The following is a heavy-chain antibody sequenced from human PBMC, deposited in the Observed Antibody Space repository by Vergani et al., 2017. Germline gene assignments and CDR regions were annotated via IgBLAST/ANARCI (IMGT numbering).Heavy chain of an antibody. J-gene: IGHJ6*02. V-gene: IGHV1-3*01. CDR1: GYTFTSYA. CDR2: INAGNGNT. D-gene: IGHD6-19*01. CDR3: ARSVWGSGWVRGRGDRNDMDV. Sequence: QVQLVQSGAEVKKPGASVKVSCKASGYTFTSYAMHWVRQAPGQRLEWMGWINAGNGNTKYSQKFQGRVTITRDTSASTAYMERSSLRSEDAAVYYGARSVWGSGWVRGRGDRNDMDVWGQGTRVTVSS.